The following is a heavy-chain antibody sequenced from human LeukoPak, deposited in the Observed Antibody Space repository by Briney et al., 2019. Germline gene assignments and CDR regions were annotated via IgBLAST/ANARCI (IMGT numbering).Heavy chain of an antibody. CDR2: IYYSGST. J-gene: IGHJ6*03. CDR1: GGSISSYY. CDR3: AGALAAAGPYYYYMDV. V-gene: IGHV4-59*01. Sequence: SETLSLTCTVSGGSISSYYWSWIRQPPGKGLEWIGYIYYSGSTNYNPSLKSRVTISVDTSKNQFSLKLSSVTAADTAVYYCAGALAAAGPYYYYMDVWGKGTTVTVSS. D-gene: IGHD6-13*01.